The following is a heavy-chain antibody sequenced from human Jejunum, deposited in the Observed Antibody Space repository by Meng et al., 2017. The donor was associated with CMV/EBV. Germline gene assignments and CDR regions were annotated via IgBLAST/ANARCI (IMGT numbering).Heavy chain of an antibody. Sequence: YIFSSHYICGVRQAPGQGLEWMGWIHPKSGAMNYEDKFQGRVAMTSDTAFSTAYMELRSLRSDDRAVYYCARGGTELEHRRSWFDSWGQGTLVTVSS. CDR3: ARGGTELEHRRSWFDS. J-gene: IGHJ5*01. D-gene: IGHD1/OR15-1a*01. CDR1: YIFSSHY. CDR2: IHPKSGAM. V-gene: IGHV1-2*02.